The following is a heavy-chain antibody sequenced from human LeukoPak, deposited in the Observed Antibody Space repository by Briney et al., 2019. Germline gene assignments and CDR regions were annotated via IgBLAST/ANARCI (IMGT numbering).Heavy chain of an antibody. Sequence: GGSLRLSCSASGFTFSSYAMHWVRQAPGKGLEWVSAISGSGGSTYYADSVKGRFTISRDNSKNTLYLQMNSLRAEDTAVYYCAKVKSVTRYYFDYWGQGTLVTVSS. CDR1: GFTFSSYA. CDR2: ISGSGGST. D-gene: IGHD2-21*02. V-gene: IGHV3-23*01. J-gene: IGHJ4*02. CDR3: AKVKSVTRYYFDY.